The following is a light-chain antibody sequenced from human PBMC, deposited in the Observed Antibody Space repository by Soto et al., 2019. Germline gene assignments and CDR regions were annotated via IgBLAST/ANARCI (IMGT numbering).Light chain of an antibody. V-gene: IGKV3-11*01. CDR3: QHRINWPWT. CDR2: EAS. J-gene: IGKJ1*01. CDR1: QNVRSN. Sequence: EIVLTQSPATLSLSPGERATLSCRASQNVRSNLAWYQQKPGQAPRLLIYEASNRATGIPARFSGSGSGTDFTLAISSLEPEDFAVYYCQHRINWPWTFGQGTKVDI.